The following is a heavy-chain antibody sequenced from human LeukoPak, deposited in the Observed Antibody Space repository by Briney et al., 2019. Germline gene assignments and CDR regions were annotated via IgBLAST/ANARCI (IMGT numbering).Heavy chain of an antibody. J-gene: IGHJ4*02. D-gene: IGHD3-22*01. V-gene: IGHV4-38-2*02. CDR1: GYSISSGYY. CDR2: IYHSGST. Sequence: KSSETLSLTCTVSGYSISSGYYWGWIRQPPGKGLEWIGSIYHSGSTYYNPSLKSRVTISVDTSKNQFSLKLSSVTAADTAVYYCARVAYDSSGYEDYWGQGTLVTVSS. CDR3: ARVAYDSSGYEDY.